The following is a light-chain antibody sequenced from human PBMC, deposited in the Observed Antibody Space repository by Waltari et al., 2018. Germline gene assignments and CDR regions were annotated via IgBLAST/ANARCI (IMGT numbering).Light chain of an antibody. CDR2: EVA. CDR3: SSYGGSNNVL. J-gene: IGLJ2*01. Sequence: QSALTQPPSASGSPGQSVTISCTGTRRDVGGIDNFSWYQLHPGKAPKLLIYEVAKRPSGVPDRFSGSKSANTASLTVSDLQPEDEADYYCSSYGGSNNVLFGGGTKLTVL. V-gene: IGLV2-8*01. CDR1: RRDVGGIDN.